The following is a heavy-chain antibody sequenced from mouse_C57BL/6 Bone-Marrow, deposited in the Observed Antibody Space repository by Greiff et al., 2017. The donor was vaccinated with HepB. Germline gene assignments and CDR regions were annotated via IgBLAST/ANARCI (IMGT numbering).Heavy chain of an antibody. D-gene: IGHD2-12*01. J-gene: IGHJ2*01. Sequence: VQLQQPGAELVKPGASVKLSCKASGYTFTSYWMHWVKQRPGRGLEWIGRIDPSDSYTNYNQKFKGKATLTVDTSSSTAYMQLSSLTSEDSAVYYCASSSPYFDYWGQGTTLTVSS. CDR3: ASSSPYFDY. CDR1: GYTFTSYW. CDR2: IDPSDSYT. V-gene: IGHV1-69*02.